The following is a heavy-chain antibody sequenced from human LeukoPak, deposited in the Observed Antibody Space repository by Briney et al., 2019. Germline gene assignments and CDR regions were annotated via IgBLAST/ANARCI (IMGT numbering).Heavy chain of an antibody. Sequence: SETLSLTCAVYGGSFSDYYWSWIRQPPGKGLEWIGEINHSGSTNYNPSLKSRVTMSVDTSKNQFSLKLSSVTAADTAVYYCARGGGADGYYMDVWGKGTTVTVSS. J-gene: IGHJ6*03. V-gene: IGHV4-34*01. CDR2: INHSGST. D-gene: IGHD3-10*01. CDR1: GGSFSDYY. CDR3: ARGGGADGYYMDV.